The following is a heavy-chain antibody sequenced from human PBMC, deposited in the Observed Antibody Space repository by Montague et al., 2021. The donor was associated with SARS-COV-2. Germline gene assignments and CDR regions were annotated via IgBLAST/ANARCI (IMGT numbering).Heavy chain of an antibody. Sequence: SETLSLTCTVSGGSTSSEDYWWDWIRQPPGKGLEWIGNIHHTENTYYNPSLKNRVTISADTSKKQPSLSLNSVTAADTAIYYCARHRRGISGFDSWGLGTLVTVSS. CDR2: IHHTENT. CDR3: ARHRRGISGFDS. D-gene: IGHD3-3*01. J-gene: IGHJ4*02. CDR1: GGSTSSEDYW. V-gene: IGHV4-39*01.